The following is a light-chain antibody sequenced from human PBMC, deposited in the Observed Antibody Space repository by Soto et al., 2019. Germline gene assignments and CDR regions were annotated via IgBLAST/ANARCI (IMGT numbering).Light chain of an antibody. J-gene: IGKJ5*01. CDR3: QGRNDYPIT. Sequence: DIQLTQSPSFLSASVGDRVTITCRASQGISSYLAWYQQKPGKAPKFLIYAASTLQSGVPSRFSGSGSGTEFTLTISSLQPEDFATYYCQGRNDYPITFGQGTRLEIK. CDR2: AAS. V-gene: IGKV1-9*01. CDR1: QGISSY.